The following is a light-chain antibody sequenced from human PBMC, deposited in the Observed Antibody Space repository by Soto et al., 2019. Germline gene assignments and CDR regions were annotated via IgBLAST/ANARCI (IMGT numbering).Light chain of an antibody. Sequence: EIVLTQSPGTLSLSPGERATLSCRASQSVNSFLAWFQQKPGQAPRLLISGASSRATGVPDRFSGSGSETDFTLTITRPEPEDFAVYYCHHYVGSPWTFGQGTKVENK. CDR3: HHYVGSPWT. J-gene: IGKJ1*01. CDR2: GAS. V-gene: IGKV3-20*01. CDR1: QSVNSF.